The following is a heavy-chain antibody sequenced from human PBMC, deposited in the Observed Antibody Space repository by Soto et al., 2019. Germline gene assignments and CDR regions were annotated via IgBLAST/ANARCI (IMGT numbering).Heavy chain of an antibody. CDR2: IYHSGST. J-gene: IGHJ5*02. V-gene: IGHV4-39*07. D-gene: IGHD3-22*01. CDR3: ARRKRLFTNWFVP. CDR1: DGSITSSSSY. Sequence: SETLSLTCTVSDGSITSSSSYWGWIRQPPGKGLEWIGYIYHSGSTYYNPSLKSRVTISVDRSKNQFSLKLSSVTAADTAVYYGARRKRLFTNWFVPWGQGTLVTVS.